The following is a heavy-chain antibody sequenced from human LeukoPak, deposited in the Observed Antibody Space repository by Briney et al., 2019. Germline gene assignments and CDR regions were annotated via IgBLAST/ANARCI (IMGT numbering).Heavy chain of an antibody. J-gene: IGHJ4*02. Sequence: GASVKVSCKASGYTFTGYYMHWVRQAPGQGLEWMGRINPNSGGTNYAQKFQGRVTMTRGTSISTAYMELSRLRSDDTAVYYCARVVYYGSGSYADYWGQGTLVTVSS. CDR1: GYTFTGYY. V-gene: IGHV1-2*06. CDR2: INPNSGGT. D-gene: IGHD3-10*01. CDR3: ARVVYYGSGSYADY.